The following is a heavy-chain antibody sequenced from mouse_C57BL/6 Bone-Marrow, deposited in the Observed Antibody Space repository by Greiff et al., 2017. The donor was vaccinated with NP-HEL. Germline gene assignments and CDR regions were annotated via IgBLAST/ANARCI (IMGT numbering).Heavy chain of an antibody. V-gene: IGHV5-6*01. CDR2: ISSGGSYT. Sequence: EVKLMESGGDLVKPGGSLKLSCAASGFTFSSYGMSWVRQTPDKRLEWVATISSGGSYTYYPDSVKGRFTISRDNAKNTLYLQMSSLKSEDTAMYYCARHPNLQFITTASSGDWFAYWGQGTLVTVSA. J-gene: IGHJ3*01. D-gene: IGHD1-1*01. CDR3: ARHPNLQFITTASSGDWFAY. CDR1: GFTFSSYG.